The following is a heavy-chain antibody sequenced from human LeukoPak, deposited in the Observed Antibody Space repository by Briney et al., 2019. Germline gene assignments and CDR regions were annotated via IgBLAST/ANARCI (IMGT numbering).Heavy chain of an antibody. CDR2: IYHSGST. Sequence: SETLSLTCAVSGGSNSSSNWWSWVRQPPGKGLEWIGEIYHSGSTNYNPSLKSRVTISVDKSKNQFSLKLSSVTAADTAVYYCARRWRAYDAFDIWGQGTMVTVSS. J-gene: IGHJ3*02. V-gene: IGHV4-4*02. CDR3: ARRWRAYDAFDI. CDR1: GGSNSSSNW. D-gene: IGHD2-15*01.